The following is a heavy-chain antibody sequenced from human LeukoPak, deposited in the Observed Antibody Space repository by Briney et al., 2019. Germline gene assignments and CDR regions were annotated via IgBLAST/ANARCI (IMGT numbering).Heavy chain of an antibody. J-gene: IGHJ4*02. CDR3: AREGSNGYYYFDY. D-gene: IGHD3-22*01. Sequence: APVKVSCKASGYTFTSYYMHWVRQAPGQGLEWMGISIPSGGSTTYAQKFQGRVTMTRDTSTSTVYMELSSLRSEDTAVYYCAREGSNGYYYFDYWGQGTLVTVSS. CDR1: GYTFTSYY. V-gene: IGHV1-46*01. CDR2: SIPSGGST.